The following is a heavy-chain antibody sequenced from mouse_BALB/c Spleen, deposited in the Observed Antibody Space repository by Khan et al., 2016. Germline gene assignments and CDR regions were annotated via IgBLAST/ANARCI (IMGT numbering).Heavy chain of an antibody. D-gene: IGHD2-12*01. V-gene: IGHV2-6-7*01. CDR2: IWADGRA. CDR3: SSDYDGSAY. Sequence: QVQLKESGPGLVAPSQSLSITCTVSGFSLTGYGVNWVRQPPGKGLEWLGKIWADGRADYNSALKSRVNISKDNSKSQVFLKMNSLQTEDTANYYCSSDYDGSAYWGQGTQVIVSA. J-gene: IGHJ3*01. CDR1: GFSLTGYG.